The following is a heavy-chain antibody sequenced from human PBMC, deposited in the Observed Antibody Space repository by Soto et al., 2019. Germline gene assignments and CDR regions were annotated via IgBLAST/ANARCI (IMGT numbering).Heavy chain of an antibody. D-gene: IGHD5-18*01. CDR3: ARFRGTSGYRLPQVLKYYFDY. CDR2: IYHSGST. Sequence: SETLSLTCAVSGGSISSSNWWSWVRQPPGKGLEWIGEIYHSGSTNYNPSLKSRVTISVDKSKNQFSLKLSSVTAADTAVYYCARFRGTSGYRLPQVLKYYFDYWGQGTLVTVSS. J-gene: IGHJ4*02. CDR1: GGSISSSNW. V-gene: IGHV4-4*02.